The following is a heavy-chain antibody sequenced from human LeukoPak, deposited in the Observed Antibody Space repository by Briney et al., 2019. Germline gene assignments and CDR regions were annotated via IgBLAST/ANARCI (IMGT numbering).Heavy chain of an antibody. Sequence: SETLSLTCAVYGGSFSGYYWSWIRQPPGKGLEWIGEINHSGSTNYNPSLKSRVTISVDTSKNQFSLNLSSVTAADTAVYYRARGYRITMVRGVISYISNWFDPWGQGTLVTVSS. V-gene: IGHV4-34*01. CDR1: GGSFSGYY. D-gene: IGHD3-10*01. CDR3: ARGYRITMVRGVISYISNWFDP. CDR2: INHSGST. J-gene: IGHJ5*02.